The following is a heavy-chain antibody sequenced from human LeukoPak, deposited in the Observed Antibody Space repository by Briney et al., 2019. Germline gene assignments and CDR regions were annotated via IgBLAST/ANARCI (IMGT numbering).Heavy chain of an antibody. CDR3: AKEPRLDY. D-gene: IGHD2-21*02. J-gene: IGHJ4*02. V-gene: IGHV3-30*04. CDR1: QFTFSNYA. Sequence: GGSLRLSCAASQFTFSNYAFHWVRQAPGKGLEWVALITYDGGKKDYADSVKGRFTISRDNSKNTLYLQMNSLRAEDTAVYYCAKEPRLDYWGQGTLVTVSS. CDR2: ITYDGGKK.